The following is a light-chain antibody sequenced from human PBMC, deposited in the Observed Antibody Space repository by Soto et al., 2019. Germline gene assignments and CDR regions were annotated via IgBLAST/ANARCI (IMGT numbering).Light chain of an antibody. J-gene: IGLJ2*01. CDR2: QGT. V-gene: IGLV2-23*01. CDR1: SSDIENYNL. CDR3: CSKAGNARLV. Sequence: QSALTQPASVSGSPGQSITISCTGASSDIENYNLVSWYQQHPGKAPKLMIYQGTKRPSGVSNRLSGSKSGNTASLTISGLQAEDEADYYCCSKAGNARLVFSGGTKVTVL.